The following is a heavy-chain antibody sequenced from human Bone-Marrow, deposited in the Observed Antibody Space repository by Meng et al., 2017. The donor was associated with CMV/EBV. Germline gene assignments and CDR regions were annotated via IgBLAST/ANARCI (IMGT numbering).Heavy chain of an antibody. CDR3: AVGGDIVVVPAAVTAYGMDV. Sequence: SVKVSCKASGGTFSSYAISWVRQAPGQGLEWMGGIIPIFGTANYAQKFQGRVTITTDESTSTAYMELSSLRSEDTAVYYCAVGGDIVVVPAAVTAYGMDVWGQGTTVTVPS. CDR1: GGTFSSYA. J-gene: IGHJ6*02. V-gene: IGHV1-69*05. D-gene: IGHD2-2*01. CDR2: IIPIFGTA.